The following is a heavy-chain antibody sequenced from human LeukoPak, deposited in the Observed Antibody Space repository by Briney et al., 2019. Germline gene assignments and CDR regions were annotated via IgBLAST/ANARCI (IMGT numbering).Heavy chain of an antibody. CDR1: GGSISSGDYY. D-gene: IGHD3-22*01. CDR2: IYHSGST. J-gene: IGHJ5*02. Sequence: SETLSLTCTVSGGSISSGDYYWSWIRQPPGKGLEWIGYIYHSGSTYYNPSLKSRVTISVDRSKNQFSLKLSSVTAADTAVYYCARGGYSMSWDYYDSSGHRDWFDPWGQGTLVTVSS. CDR3: ARGGYSMSWDYYDSSGHRDWFDP. V-gene: IGHV4-30-2*01.